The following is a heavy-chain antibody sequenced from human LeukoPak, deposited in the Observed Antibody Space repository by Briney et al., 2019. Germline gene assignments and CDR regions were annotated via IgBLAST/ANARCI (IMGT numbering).Heavy chain of an antibody. D-gene: IGHD3-10*01. J-gene: IGHJ3*02. Sequence: GGSLRLSCAASGFTFSTHGMHWVRQAPGKGPEWVAVISYDVSNKYYADSVKGRFTISRDNSKNTLYLQMNSLRAEDTAVYYCAKEYLIWFGDFDAFDIWGQGTMVTVSS. V-gene: IGHV3-30*18. CDR3: AKEYLIWFGDFDAFDI. CDR2: ISYDVSNK. CDR1: GFTFSTHG.